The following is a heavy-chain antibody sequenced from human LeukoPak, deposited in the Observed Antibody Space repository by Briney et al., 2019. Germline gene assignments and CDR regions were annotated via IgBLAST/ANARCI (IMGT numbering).Heavy chain of an antibody. J-gene: IGHJ4*02. D-gene: IGHD1-26*01. CDR2: ISTNSGTI. CDR3: AKGELPYGN. Sequence: GGSLRLSCAASGFTFSIYTMNWVRQAPGKGLEWISYISTNSGTIWYADSVKGRFTISRDNSKNTLYLQMNSLRAEDTAVYYCAKGELPYGNWGQGTLVTVSS. CDR1: GFTFSIYT. V-gene: IGHV3-48*01.